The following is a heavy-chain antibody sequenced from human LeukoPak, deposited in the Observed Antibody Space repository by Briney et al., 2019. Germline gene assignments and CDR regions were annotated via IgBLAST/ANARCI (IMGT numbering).Heavy chain of an antibody. D-gene: IGHD2-21*01. CDR1: GDSISSTGC. Sequence: SETLSLTCTVSGDSISSTGCWTWVRQPPGEGLEWIGEVYHSGATNYNPSLKSRVTMSVDKSKNQFSLKVNSVTAADTAVYYCAKNGGDSDLEYWGQGTLVTVSS. CDR2: VYHSGAT. CDR3: AKNGGDSDLEY. J-gene: IGHJ4*02. V-gene: IGHV4-4*02.